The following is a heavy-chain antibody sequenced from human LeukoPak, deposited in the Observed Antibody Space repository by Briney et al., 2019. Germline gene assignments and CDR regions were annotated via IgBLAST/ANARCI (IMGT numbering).Heavy chain of an antibody. CDR3: ASQTTVTTDY. D-gene: IGHD4-17*01. V-gene: IGHV1-69*04. CDR1: GGTFSSYA. CDR2: IIPILGIA. J-gene: IGHJ4*02. Sequence: ASVKVSCKASGGTFSSYAISWVRQAPGQGLEWMGRIIPILGIANYAQKFQGRVTTTADKSTSTAYMELSSLRSEDTAVYYCASQTTVTTDYWGQGTLVTVSS.